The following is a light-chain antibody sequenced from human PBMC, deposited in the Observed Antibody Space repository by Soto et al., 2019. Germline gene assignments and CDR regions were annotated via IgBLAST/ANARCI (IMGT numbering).Light chain of an antibody. V-gene: IGLV2-14*03. Sequence: QSALTQPASVSGSPGQSITISCTGTTSDVGAYDFVSWYQHHPDKAPKLMIFDVSNRPSGVSSRFSGSKSGNTASLTISGLQTDDEAEYYCSSYSSDTTRVFGSGTKLTVL. J-gene: IGLJ1*01. CDR3: SSYSSDTTRV. CDR2: DVS. CDR1: TSDVGAYDF.